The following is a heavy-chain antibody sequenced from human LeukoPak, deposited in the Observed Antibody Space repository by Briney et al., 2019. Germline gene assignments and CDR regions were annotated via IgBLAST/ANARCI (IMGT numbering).Heavy chain of an antibody. CDR2: ISYDGSNK. J-gene: IGHJ3*02. D-gene: IGHD4-17*01. CDR3: AKDVEPKTTVIAFDI. CDR1: GFTFSTYG. Sequence: GGSLRLSCAASGFTFSTYGMHWVRQAPGKGLEWVAVISYDGSNKYYADSVKGRLTISRDNSKNTLYLQMNSLRAEDTAVYYCAKDVEPKTTVIAFDIWGQGTKVTVSS. V-gene: IGHV3-30*18.